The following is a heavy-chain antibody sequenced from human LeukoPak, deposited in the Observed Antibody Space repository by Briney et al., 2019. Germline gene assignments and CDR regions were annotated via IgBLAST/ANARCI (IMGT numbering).Heavy chain of an antibody. D-gene: IGHD1-26*01. Sequence: SETLSLTCTVSGGSISSSSYYWGWIRQPPGKGLEWIGSIYYSGSTYYNPSLKSRVTISVDTSKNQFSPKLSSVTAADTAVYYCARVGIVNTRGYFDYWGQGTLVTVSS. V-gene: IGHV4-39*01. CDR2: IYYSGST. J-gene: IGHJ4*02. CDR3: ARVGIVNTRGYFDY. CDR1: GGSISSSSYY.